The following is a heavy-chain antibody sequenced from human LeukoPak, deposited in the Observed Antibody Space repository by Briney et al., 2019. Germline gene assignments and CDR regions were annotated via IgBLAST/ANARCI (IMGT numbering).Heavy chain of an antibody. CDR3: AREIVAGTFDY. J-gene: IGHJ4*02. V-gene: IGHV3-11*01. CDR2: ISSSGDIV. Sequence: GGSLRLSCAASGFTFSEYYMSWLRQAPGKGLEWVADISSSGDIVSYGESVQGRFTISRDNAKDSLSLQLNSLRADDTAVYYCAREIVAGTFDYWGQGTLVTVSS. D-gene: IGHD5-12*01. CDR1: GFTFSEYY.